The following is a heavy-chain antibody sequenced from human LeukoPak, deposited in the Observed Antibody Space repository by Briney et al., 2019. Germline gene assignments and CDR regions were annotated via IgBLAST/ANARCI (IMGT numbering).Heavy chain of an antibody. V-gene: IGHV3-7*01. CDR2: MNLDGSEK. J-gene: IGHJ4*02. Sequence: GGSLRLSCTASGFIFDTHTLTWVRQAPGKGLEWVANMNLDGSEKYYVDSVKGRFIISRDNAKNSLFLQMNSLIAEDTAVYYCARDDGFSCYSYWGQGTLVTVSS. CDR3: ARDDGFSCYSY. CDR1: GFIFDTHT. D-gene: IGHD3/OR15-3a*01.